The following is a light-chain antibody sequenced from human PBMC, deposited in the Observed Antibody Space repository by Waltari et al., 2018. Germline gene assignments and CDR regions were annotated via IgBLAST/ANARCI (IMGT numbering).Light chain of an antibody. CDR3: CSYAGSSTYV. V-gene: IGLV2-23*01. CDR1: SSDVGNYNL. CDR2: AGS. J-gene: IGLJ1*01. Sequence: QSALTQPAPVSGSPGQSITISCTGTSSDVGNYNLVSWDQQHPGKAPKLMISAGSKRPSGVSNRFSGSKSGNTASLTISGLQAEDEADYYCCSYAGSSTYVFGTGTKVTVL.